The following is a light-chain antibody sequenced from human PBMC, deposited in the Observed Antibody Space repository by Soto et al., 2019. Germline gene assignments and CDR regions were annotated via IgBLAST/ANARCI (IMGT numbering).Light chain of an antibody. Sequence: DIQRTQYPSNLSASVGDRVTITGRASQSISSCLAWYQQKPGKAPKLLIYKASSLESGVPSRFSGSGSGTEFTLTISSLQPDDFATDYYQPQNSYSWMFGQGKKVEI. CDR3: QPQNSYSWM. CDR1: QSISSC. V-gene: IGKV1-5*03. J-gene: IGKJ1*01. CDR2: KAS.